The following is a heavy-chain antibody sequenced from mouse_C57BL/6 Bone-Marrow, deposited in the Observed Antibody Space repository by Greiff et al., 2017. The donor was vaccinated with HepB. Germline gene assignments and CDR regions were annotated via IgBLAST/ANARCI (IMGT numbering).Heavy chain of an antibody. CDR2: IDPEDGDT. J-gene: IGHJ1*03. CDR3: TVYYGSNPWYFDV. Sequence: VQLQQSGAELVRPGASVKLSCTASGFNIKDYYMHWVKQRPEQGLEWIGRIDPEDGDTEYAPKFQGKATMTADTSSITAYLQLSSLTSEDTAVYYCTVYYGSNPWYFDVWGTGTTVTVSS. D-gene: IGHD1-1*01. V-gene: IGHV14-1*01. CDR1: GFNIKDYY.